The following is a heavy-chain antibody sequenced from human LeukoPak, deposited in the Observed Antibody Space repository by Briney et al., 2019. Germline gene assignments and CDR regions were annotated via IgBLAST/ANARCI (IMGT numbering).Heavy chain of an antibody. D-gene: IGHD5-18*01. CDR3: AREGSELWLYDYYYYMDV. J-gene: IGHJ6*03. CDR1: GGSISSGSYY. Sequence: SETLSLTCTVSGGSISSGSYYWSWIRQPAGKGLEWIGRIYTSGNTNYNPSLKSRVTISVDTSKNQFSLKLSSVTAADTAVYYCAREGSELWLYDYYYYMDVWGKGTTVTISS. V-gene: IGHV4-61*02. CDR2: IYTSGNT.